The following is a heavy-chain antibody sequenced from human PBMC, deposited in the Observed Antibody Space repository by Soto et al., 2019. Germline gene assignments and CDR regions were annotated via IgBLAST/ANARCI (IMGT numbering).Heavy chain of an antibody. CDR1: GGSISSGDYY. CDR2: IYYSGST. V-gene: IGHV4-30-4*01. CDR3: ATIWFGESDKLYFGY. Sequence: QVQLQESGPGLVKPSQTLSLTCTVSGGSISSGDYYWSWIRQPPGKGMEWIGYIYYSGSTYYNPSLKSRVTISVDTSKNQFSLKLSSVTAADTAVYYCATIWFGESDKLYFGYWGQGTLVTVSS. J-gene: IGHJ4*02. D-gene: IGHD3-10*01.